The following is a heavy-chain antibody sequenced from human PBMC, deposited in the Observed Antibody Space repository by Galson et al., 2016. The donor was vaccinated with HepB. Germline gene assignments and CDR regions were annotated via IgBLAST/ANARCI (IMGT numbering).Heavy chain of an antibody. V-gene: IGHV4-30-4*01. CDR2: IYHSGST. CDR1: GGSISSGDYY. Sequence: LSLTCTVSGGSISSGDYYWTWIRQPPGKGLELIGYIYHSGSTYYNPSLKSRISMSLDTSNNQFSLHLRSVTAADTAVYFCARRFYYDTRGYTDYFDYWGQGTLVTVSS. J-gene: IGHJ4*02. D-gene: IGHD3-22*01. CDR3: ARRFYYDTRGYTDYFDY.